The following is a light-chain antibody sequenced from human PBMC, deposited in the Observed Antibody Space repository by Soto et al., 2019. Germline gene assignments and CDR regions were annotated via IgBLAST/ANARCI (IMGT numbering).Light chain of an antibody. CDR1: QSVSSSY. CDR3: QQYASSPLLT. Sequence: DIVLTQSPGTLSLSPGERATLSCRASQSVSSSYLAWYQQKPGQAPRLLIFGTSTRATGIPDRFSGSGSGTDFTLSISRLEPEDFAVYYCQQYASSPLLTFGGGTKVDIK. CDR2: GTS. J-gene: IGKJ4*01. V-gene: IGKV3-20*01.